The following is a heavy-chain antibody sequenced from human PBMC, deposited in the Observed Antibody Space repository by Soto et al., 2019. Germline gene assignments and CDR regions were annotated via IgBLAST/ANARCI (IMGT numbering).Heavy chain of an antibody. Sequence: PSETLSLTCAVSGDSITSNNWWTWVRQSPGTRLEWIGEIYPSGTTNYNPSLRSRATISVDRSKNHFSLNLNSLTAADTALYYCAIRTDGRPWLAYWGQGTLVTVS. V-gene: IGHV4-4*02. CDR2: IYPSGTT. CDR1: GDSITSNNW. J-gene: IGHJ4*02. CDR3: AIRTDGRPWLAY.